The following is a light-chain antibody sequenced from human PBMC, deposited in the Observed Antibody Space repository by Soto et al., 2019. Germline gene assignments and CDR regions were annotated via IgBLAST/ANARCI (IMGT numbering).Light chain of an antibody. CDR3: QQYNNWYT. V-gene: IGKV3-15*01. CDR2: GAS. Sequence: IMMTQSPATLSVSPGEGATLSCRASQSVSSNLAWYQHKPGQAPRLLISGASTRATGIPARFSGSGSGTEFTLTISSLQSADFAVYYCQQYNNWYTFGQGTSLEIK. J-gene: IGKJ2*01. CDR1: QSVSSN.